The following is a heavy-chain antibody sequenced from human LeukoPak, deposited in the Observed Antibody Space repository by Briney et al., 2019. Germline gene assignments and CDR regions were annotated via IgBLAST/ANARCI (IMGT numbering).Heavy chain of an antibody. J-gene: IGHJ6*03. CDR1: GGSISSYY. D-gene: IGHD4-11*01. Sequence: PSETLSLTCTVSGGSISSYYWSWIRQPPGKGLEWIGYIYYSGSTNYNPSLKSRVTISVDTSKNQFSLKLSSVTAADTAVYYCARGLPPGPYYYYYYMDVWGKGTTVTISS. V-gene: IGHV4-59*01. CDR2: IYYSGST. CDR3: ARGLPPGPYYYYYYMDV.